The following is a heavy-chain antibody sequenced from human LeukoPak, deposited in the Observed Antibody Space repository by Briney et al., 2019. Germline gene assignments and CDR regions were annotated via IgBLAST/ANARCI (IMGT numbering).Heavy chain of an antibody. V-gene: IGHV3-9*01. J-gene: IGHJ4*02. D-gene: IGHD3-3*02. Sequence: GGSLRLSCVGSGFTLDDYAMHWVRQAPGKGLEWVSGISWNSGRRGYADSVKGRFTISRDNAKTSLYLQMNSLRAEDTAVYYCVLVSLTPGWGQGTLVTVSS. CDR2: ISWNSGRR. CDR3: VLVSLTPG. CDR1: GFTLDDYA.